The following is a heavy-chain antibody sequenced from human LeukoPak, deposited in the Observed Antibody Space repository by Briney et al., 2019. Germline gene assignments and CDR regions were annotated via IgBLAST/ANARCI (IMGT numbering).Heavy chain of an antibody. D-gene: IGHD1-26*01. V-gene: IGHV1-46*01. CDR2: INPTGGST. Sequence: ASVKVSCKASGYTFTGYYMHWVRQAPGQGLEWMGLINPTGGSTGFAQKFQGRVTMTRDMSTSTDYMELSSLRSEDTAIYYCARDNSVGDNAWWFDPWGQEPWSPSPQ. CDR3: ARDNSVGDNAWWFDP. CDR1: GYTFTGYY. J-gene: IGHJ5*02.